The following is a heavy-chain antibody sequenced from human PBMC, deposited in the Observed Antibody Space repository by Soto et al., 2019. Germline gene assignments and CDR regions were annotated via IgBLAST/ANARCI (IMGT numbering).Heavy chain of an antibody. Sequence: TLSLTCTASGGSISSGDYCWSWIRQPPGKGLEWIGYIYYSRSTYYNPSLKSRVTISVDTSKNQFSLKLSSVTAADTAVYYCARDARQGGDYGMDVWGQGTTVTVSS. D-gene: IGHD2-21*01. CDR1: GGSISSGDYC. V-gene: IGHV4-30-4*01. CDR2: IYYSRST. J-gene: IGHJ6*02. CDR3: ARDARQGGDYGMDV.